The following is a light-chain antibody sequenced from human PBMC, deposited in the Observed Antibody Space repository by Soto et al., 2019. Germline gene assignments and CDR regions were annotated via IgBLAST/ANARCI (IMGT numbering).Light chain of an antibody. Sequence: QSVLTQPPSVSASPGQTGTISCSGSNSNIGSRNACWYQQLPGTAPKLLIYDNIKRPSGIPDRFSAAKSGTSATMAIPGRLTGDEGDYYCGTWESSLSGGVFGGGTKLTVL. CDR2: DNI. CDR1: NSNIGSRN. CDR3: GTWESSLSGGV. J-gene: IGLJ2*01. V-gene: IGLV1-51*01.